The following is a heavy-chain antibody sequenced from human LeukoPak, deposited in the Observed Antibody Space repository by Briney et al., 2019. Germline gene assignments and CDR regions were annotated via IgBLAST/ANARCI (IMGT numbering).Heavy chain of an antibody. CDR1: GFTFSSYA. CDR3: ARDLAY. J-gene: IGHJ4*02. V-gene: IGHV3-30-3*01. CDR2: ISYDGSNK. Sequence: GGSLRLSCAASGFTFSSYAMHWVRQAPGKGLEWVAVISYDGSNKYYADSVKGRFTISRDNSKNTLYLQMNSLRAEDTAVYYCARDLAYWGQGTLVTVSS.